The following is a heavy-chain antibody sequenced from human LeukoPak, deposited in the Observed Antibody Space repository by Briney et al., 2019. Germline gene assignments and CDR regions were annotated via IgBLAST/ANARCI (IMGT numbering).Heavy chain of an antibody. CDR2: ISGSGGST. CDR3: AKRGDYHFDY. Sequence: QPGGSLRLSCAASGIIITSYWMSWVRQAPGKGLEWVSAISGSGGSTYYADSVKGRFTISRDNSKNTLYLQMNSLRAEDTAVYYCAKRGDYHFDYWGQGTLVTVSS. V-gene: IGHV3-23*01. J-gene: IGHJ4*02. CDR1: GIIITSYW. D-gene: IGHD4-11*01.